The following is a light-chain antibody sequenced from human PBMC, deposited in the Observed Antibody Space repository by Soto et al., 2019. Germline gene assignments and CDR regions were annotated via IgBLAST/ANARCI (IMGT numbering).Light chain of an antibody. CDR1: QSASSSY. Sequence: VLTQSPATPSLSPGERATLSCRASQSASSSYLAWYQQRPGQAPRLLIYGAYTRATGIPARFSGSGCGTEFTLTISRLQSEDFAVYYCQQYNNWPWTFGQGTQVDIK. CDR2: GAY. CDR3: QQYNNWPWT. J-gene: IGKJ1*01. V-gene: IGKV3-15*01.